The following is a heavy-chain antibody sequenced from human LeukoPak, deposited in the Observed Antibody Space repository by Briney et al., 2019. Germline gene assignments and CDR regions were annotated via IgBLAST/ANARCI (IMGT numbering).Heavy chain of an antibody. V-gene: IGHV4-34*01. D-gene: IGHD6-19*01. CDR3: ARHPNLRYSSGWGSMDV. Sequence: PSETLSLTCAVYGGSFSGYYWSWIRQPPGKGLEWIGEINHSGGTNYNPSLKSRVTISVETSKNKFSLKLSSVPAADTAVYYCARHPNLRYSSGWGSMDVWGKGTTVTISS. CDR1: GGSFSGYY. J-gene: IGHJ6*04. CDR2: INHSGGT.